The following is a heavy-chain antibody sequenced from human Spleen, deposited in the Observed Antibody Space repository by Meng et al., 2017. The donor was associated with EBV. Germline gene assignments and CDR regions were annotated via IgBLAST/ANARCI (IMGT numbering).Heavy chain of an antibody. V-gene: IGHV3-74*01. CDR1: EFTLRRYW. Sequence: VQLVEAGGALVQPGGSLRLSCAASEFTLRRYWMHWVRQPPGKGPLWVSRINEDGTITNYADSVKGRFTISRDNAKNTLYLQMNSLRVEDTAVYYCSRDLAGSDDYWGRGTLVTVSS. D-gene: IGHD1-14*01. CDR3: SRDLAGSDDY. CDR2: INEDGTIT. J-gene: IGHJ4*02.